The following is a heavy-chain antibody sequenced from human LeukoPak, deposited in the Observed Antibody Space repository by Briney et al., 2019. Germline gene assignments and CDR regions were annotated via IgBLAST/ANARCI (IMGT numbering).Heavy chain of an antibody. CDR3: AKHGAIRGGPNRPANY. D-gene: IGHD3-10*01. V-gene: IGHV3-23*01. J-gene: IGHJ4*02. CDR2: ISGSGGST. CDR1: GFTFSSYA. Sequence: GGSLRLSCAASGFTFSSYAMSWVRQAPGKGLEWVSAISGSGGSTYYADSVKGRFTISRDNSKNTLYLQMNSLRAEDTAVYYCAKHGAIRGGPNRPANYWGQGTLVTVSS.